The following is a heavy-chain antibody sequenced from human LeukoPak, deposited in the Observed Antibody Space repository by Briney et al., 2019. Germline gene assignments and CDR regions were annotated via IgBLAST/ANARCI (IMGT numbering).Heavy chain of an antibody. J-gene: IGHJ4*02. V-gene: IGHV3-23*01. CDR3: AKTTGTYYYDSSGYVVNY. CDR2: ISGSGGST. Sequence: GGSLRLSCAASGFTFSSYAMSWVRQAPGKGLEWVSAISGSGGSTYYADSVKGRFTISRDNSKNTLDLQMNSLRAEDTAVYYCAKTTGTYYYDSSGYVVNYWGQGTLVTVSS. D-gene: IGHD3-22*01. CDR1: GFTFSSYA.